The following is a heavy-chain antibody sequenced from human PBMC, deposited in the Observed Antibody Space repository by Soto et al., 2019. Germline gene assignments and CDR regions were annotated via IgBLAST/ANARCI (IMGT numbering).Heavy chain of an antibody. CDR1: GFTFSSCG. J-gene: IGHJ5*02. Sequence: QVQLVESGGGVVQPGRSLRLSCAASGFTFSSCGMHWVRQAPGKGLEWVAVISYDGSNKYYAASVKGRSTSSRDNSKNTLQLQTSSMRAEDTAEYCGAQGRSAAGDDWFDPWGQGTLVTVSS. V-gene: IGHV3-30*18. D-gene: IGHD2-21*01. CDR3: AQGRSAAGDDWFDP. CDR2: ISYDGSNK.